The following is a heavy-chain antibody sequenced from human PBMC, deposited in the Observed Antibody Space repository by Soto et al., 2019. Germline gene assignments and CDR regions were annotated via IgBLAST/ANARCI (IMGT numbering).Heavy chain of an antibody. D-gene: IGHD2-21*02. J-gene: IGHJ4*02. V-gene: IGHV3-33*01. CDR3: ARDHSAYCGGDCYFDY. CDR1: GFTFSSYG. CDR2: IWYDGSNK. Sequence: QVQLVESGGGVVQPGRSLRLSCAASGFTFSSYGMHWVRQAPGKGLEWVAVIWYDGSNKYYADSVKGRFTISRDNSKNTLYLQMNSLRAEDTAVYYCARDHSAYCGGDCYFDYWGQGTLVTXSS.